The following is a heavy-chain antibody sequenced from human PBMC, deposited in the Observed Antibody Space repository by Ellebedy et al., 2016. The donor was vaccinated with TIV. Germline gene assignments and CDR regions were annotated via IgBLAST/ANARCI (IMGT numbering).Heavy chain of an antibody. CDR1: GGSFSGHY. CDR2: INHSGST. V-gene: IGHV4-34*01. J-gene: IGHJ4*02. D-gene: IGHD3-22*01. CDR3: ARGRQYSHSSGYYLDY. Sequence: SETLSLXXAVYGGSFSGHYWSWIRQSPGKGLEWIGEINHSGSTNLNPSLKSRVTISADTYKNQFSLTLSSLTAADTAVYYCARGRQYSHSSGYYLDYWGQGPLVTVSS.